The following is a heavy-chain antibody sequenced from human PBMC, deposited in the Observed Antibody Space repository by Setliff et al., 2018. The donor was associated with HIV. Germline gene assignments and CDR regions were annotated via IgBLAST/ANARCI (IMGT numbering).Heavy chain of an antibody. J-gene: IGHJ3*02. D-gene: IGHD3-10*01. CDR3: VREVRAAYKGPLWFGQSDPRPDTFDI. CDR1: GYTFTAYY. V-gene: IGHV1-2*04. CDR2: INPYSGGT. Sequence: GASVKVSCKASGYTFTAYYIHWVRQAPGQGLEWMGWINPYSGGTNYAQNFQGWVTMTRDTSITTAYMELSRLTSGDTALYFCVREVRAAYKGPLWFGQSDPRPDTFDIWGQGTMVTVSS.